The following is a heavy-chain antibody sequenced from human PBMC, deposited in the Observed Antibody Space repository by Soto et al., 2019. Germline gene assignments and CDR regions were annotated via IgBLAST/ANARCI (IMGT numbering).Heavy chain of an antibody. CDR2: VYWNDER. Sequence: QIALQDSGPTVVNPTQTLTLTCAFSGFSLTTTGVGVGWIRHAPGKALEWLAMVYWNDERRYSPSLKSRLTITQDTTKNQVVLTMTYMDPVDTATYFCAHYDSSGYFSHFDSWGQGTLVTVSS. J-gene: IGHJ4*02. CDR3: AHYDSSGYFSHFDS. CDR1: GFSLTTTGVG. V-gene: IGHV2-5*01. D-gene: IGHD3-22*01.